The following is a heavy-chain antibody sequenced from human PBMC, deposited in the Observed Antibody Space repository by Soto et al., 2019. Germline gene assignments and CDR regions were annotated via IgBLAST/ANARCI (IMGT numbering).Heavy chain of an antibody. Sequence: SETLSLTCTVSGGSISSYYWSWIRQPPGKGLEWIGYIYYSGSTNYNPSLKSRVTISVDTSKNQFSLKLSSVTAADTAEYYFARAAGSGSYYPIYYFDYWGQGTLVTVSS. CDR2: IYYSGST. J-gene: IGHJ4*02. V-gene: IGHV4-59*01. D-gene: IGHD3-10*01. CDR1: GGSISSYY. CDR3: ARAAGSGSYYPIYYFDY.